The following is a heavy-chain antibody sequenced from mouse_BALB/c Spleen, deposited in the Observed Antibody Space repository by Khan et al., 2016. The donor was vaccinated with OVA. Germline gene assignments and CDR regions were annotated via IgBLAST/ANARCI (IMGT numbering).Heavy chain of an antibody. CDR2: INTHSGMP. V-gene: IGHV9-4*02. CDR3: ARYGDVLDY. D-gene: IGHD1-1*01. CDR1: GYTFTTAG. Sequence: QIQLVQSGPELKKPGETVRISCKASGYTFTTAGIQWVQEMPGKGLKWIGWINTHSGMPKYADDFKGRFAFSLETSASTAYLQITNLKNEDTATYFCARYGDVLDYWGQGTTLTVSS. J-gene: IGHJ2*01.